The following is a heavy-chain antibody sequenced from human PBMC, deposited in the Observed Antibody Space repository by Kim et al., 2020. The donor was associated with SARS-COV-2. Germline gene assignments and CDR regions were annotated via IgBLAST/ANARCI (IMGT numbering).Heavy chain of an antibody. CDR2: IWYDGSNK. J-gene: IGHJ6*02. V-gene: IGHV3-33*01. Sequence: GGSLRLSCAASGFTFSSYGMHWVRQAPGKGLEWVAVIWYDGSNKYYADSVKGRFTISRDNSKNTLYLQMNSLRAEDTAVYYCARDIKNYYDILTGYYYYYGMDVWGQGTTVTVSS. CDR1: GFTFSSYG. D-gene: IGHD3-9*01. CDR3: ARDIKNYYDILTGYYYYYGMDV.